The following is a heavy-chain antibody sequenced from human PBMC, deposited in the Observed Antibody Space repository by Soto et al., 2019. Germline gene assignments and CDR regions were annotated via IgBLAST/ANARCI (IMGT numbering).Heavy chain of an antibody. CDR3: ARAWELLVAFDY. V-gene: IGHV1-18*01. CDR1: GYTFTSYG. CDR2: ISAYNGNT. D-gene: IGHD1-26*01. Sequence: SVRVSCKSSGYTFTSYGISWVRQAPGHGLEWMGWISAYNGNTNYAQKLQGRVTMTTDTSTSTAYMELRSLRSDDTAVYYCARAWELLVAFDYWGQGTLVTVSS. J-gene: IGHJ4*02.